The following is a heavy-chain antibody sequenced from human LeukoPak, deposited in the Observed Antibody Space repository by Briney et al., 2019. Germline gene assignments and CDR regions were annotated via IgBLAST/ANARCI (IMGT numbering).Heavy chain of an antibody. V-gene: IGHV3-23*01. D-gene: IGHD6-13*01. CDR3: AKGPSSSWSNWFDP. CDR1: EFTFRSCD. Sequence: PGGSLRLSYADSEFTFRSCDMSWFRQAPGKGLEWISAISGSGGSTYYADSVKGRFTISRDNSKNTLYLQMNSLRAEDTAVYYCAKGPSSSWSNWFDPWGQGTLVTVSS. J-gene: IGHJ5*02. CDR2: ISGSGGST.